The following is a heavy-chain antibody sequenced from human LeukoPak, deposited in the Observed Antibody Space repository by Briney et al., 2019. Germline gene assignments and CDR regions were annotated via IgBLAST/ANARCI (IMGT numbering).Heavy chain of an antibody. J-gene: IGHJ6*02. V-gene: IGHV5-51*01. Sequence: GESLKISCKGSGYSFTSDWIGWVRQMPGKGLEWMGIIYPGDSDTRYSPSFQGQVTISADKSISTAYLQWSSLKASDTAMYYCARQDTAMVGTYYYYYGMDVWGQGTTVTVSS. D-gene: IGHD5-18*01. CDR2: IYPGDSDT. CDR1: GYSFTSDW. CDR3: ARQDTAMVGTYYYYYGMDV.